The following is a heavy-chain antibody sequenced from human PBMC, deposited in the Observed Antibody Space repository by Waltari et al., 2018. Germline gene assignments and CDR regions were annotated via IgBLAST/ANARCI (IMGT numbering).Heavy chain of an antibody. CDR2: VDHSGTR. Sequence: QVQLQESGPGLVKPAETLSLICRVSGHSISSGYFWGWIRQPPGKGLEWVASVDHSGTRYYNPSLKSRVTISVDTSKNQFSLKLSSVTAADTAVYYCASLIRCSGGSCYSGHYYYGMDVWGQGTTVTVSS. J-gene: IGHJ6*02. D-gene: IGHD2-15*01. V-gene: IGHV4-38-2*01. CDR1: GHSISSGYF. CDR3: ASLIRCSGGSCYSGHYYYGMDV.